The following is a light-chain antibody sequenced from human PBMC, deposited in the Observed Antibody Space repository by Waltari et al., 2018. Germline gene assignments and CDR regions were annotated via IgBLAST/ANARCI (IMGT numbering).Light chain of an antibody. CDR1: QSVSSY. CDR3: QQRSNWPGFT. CDR2: EAS. Sequence: EIVLTQSPATLSLSPGERATLSCRASQSVSSYLAWYQQKPGQAPRLLIYEASNRATGVPARVSGSGSGTDFTLTISSLEPEDFAVYYCQQRSNWPGFTFGPGTKVDIK. V-gene: IGKV3-11*01. J-gene: IGKJ3*01.